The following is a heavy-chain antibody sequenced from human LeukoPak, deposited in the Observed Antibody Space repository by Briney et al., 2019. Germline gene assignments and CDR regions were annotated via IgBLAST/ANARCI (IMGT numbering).Heavy chain of an antibody. CDR1: GFTFSSYG. V-gene: IGHV3-30*18. CDR3: AKDRFRSGGYFDY. Sequence: GGALRLSCAASGFTFSSYGMHWVRQAPGKGLEWVAVISYDGSNKYYADSVKGRFTISRDNSKNTLYLQMNSLRAGDTAVYYCAKDRFRSGGYFDYWGQGTLVTVSS. J-gene: IGHJ4*02. D-gene: IGHD3-3*01. CDR2: ISYDGSNK.